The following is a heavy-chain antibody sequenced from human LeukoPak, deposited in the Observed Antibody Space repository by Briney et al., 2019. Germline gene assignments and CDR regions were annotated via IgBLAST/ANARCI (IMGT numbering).Heavy chain of an antibody. V-gene: IGHV1-18*01. D-gene: IGHD4-17*01. CDR3: ASASNDYGNAFDI. CDR1: GYTFTXYG. Sequence: KVSCKAXGYTFTXYGISWVRQAPGQGLEWMGWISAYNGNTNYAQKLQGRVTMTTDTSTSTAYMELRSLRSDDTAVYYCASASNDYGNAFDIWGQGTMVTVSS. CDR2: ISAYNGNT. J-gene: IGHJ3*02.